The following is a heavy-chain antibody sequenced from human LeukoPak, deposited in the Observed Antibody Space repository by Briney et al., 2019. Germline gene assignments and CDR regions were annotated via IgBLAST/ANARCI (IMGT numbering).Heavy chain of an antibody. CDR2: IYNTGTT. Sequence: SETLSLTCTVSGGSISDYYWTWIRQTPGKGLEWIGYIYNTGTTNYNPSLKSRVTISLDTSKNLFSLKLNSVTAADTAVYYCARADYSSNWYSAFWGQGTMVTVSS. D-gene: IGHD6-13*01. CDR3: ARADYSSNWYSAF. V-gene: IGHV4-59*01. CDR1: GGSISDYY. J-gene: IGHJ3*01.